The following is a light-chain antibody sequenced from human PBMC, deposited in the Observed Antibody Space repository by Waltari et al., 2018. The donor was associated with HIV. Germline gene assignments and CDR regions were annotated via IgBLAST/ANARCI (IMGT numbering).Light chain of an antibody. CDR1: SSNIGAGYD. J-gene: IGLJ2*01. Sequence: QSVVTQPPSVSGAPGQRVTISCTGSSSNIGAGYDVHWYHQLPGTAPKLRIYGNRTRPSGVPDRFAGSKSGTSAALAITGLQAEDESDYYCQSYDSSLSGSDVVFGGGTELTVL. CDR2: GNR. CDR3: QSYDSSLSGSDVV. V-gene: IGLV1-40*01.